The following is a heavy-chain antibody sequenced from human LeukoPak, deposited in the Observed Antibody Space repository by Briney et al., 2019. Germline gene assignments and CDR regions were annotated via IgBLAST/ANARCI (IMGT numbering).Heavy chain of an antibody. J-gene: IGHJ4*02. V-gene: IGHV1-2*06. D-gene: IGHD6-13*01. CDR3: ARDPLDISSWSYYTDY. CDR1: GSTFTGNY. Sequence: ASVKVSCKASGSTFTGNYMHLVRQAPGPGLGWMGRINPNSGGTNYAQKSQGRDTMTRATSISTAYMDLSRLRSDNTALYHCARDPLDISSWSYYTDYWGQGTLVTVSS. CDR2: INPNSGGT.